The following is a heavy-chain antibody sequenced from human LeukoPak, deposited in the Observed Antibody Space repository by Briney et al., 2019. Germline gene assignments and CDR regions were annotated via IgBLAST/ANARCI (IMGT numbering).Heavy chain of an antibody. CDR1: GGSFSGYY. CDR3: ARAFYDFWSGYHNPFDY. Sequence: SETLSLTCAVYGGSFSGYYWSWIRQPPGKGLEWIGDINHSGSTNYNPSLKSRVTISVDTSKKQFSLKLSYVTAADTAVYYCARAFYDFWSGYHNPFDYWGQGTLVTVSS. V-gene: IGHV4-34*01. CDR2: INHSGST. D-gene: IGHD3-3*01. J-gene: IGHJ4*02.